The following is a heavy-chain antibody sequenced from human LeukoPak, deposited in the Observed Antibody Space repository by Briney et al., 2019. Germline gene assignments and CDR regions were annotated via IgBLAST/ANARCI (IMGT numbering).Heavy chain of an antibody. CDR2: ISYDGGNK. CDR3: AKSSGSSWFHFDY. J-gene: IGHJ4*02. V-gene: IGHV3-30*18. D-gene: IGHD6-13*01. Sequence: GGSLRLSCAASGFTFSSYAMHWVRQAPGKGLEWVAVISYDGGNKYYADSVTGRFTISRDNSKNTLYLQMNSLRAEDTAVYYCAKSSGSSWFHFDYWGQGTLVTVSS. CDR1: GFTFSSYA.